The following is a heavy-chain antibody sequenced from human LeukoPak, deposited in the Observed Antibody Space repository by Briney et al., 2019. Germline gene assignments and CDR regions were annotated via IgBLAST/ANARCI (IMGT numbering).Heavy chain of an antibody. D-gene: IGHD2-21*02. CDR2: IYYSGST. J-gene: IGHJ4*02. V-gene: IGHV4-31*03. CDR3: ARDRVVTAVRNHFHY. CDR1: GDSISSGGYS. Sequence: SETLSLTCTVSGDSISSGGYSWSWIRQHPGKGLEWIGYIYYSGSTYYNPSLKSRVTISVDTSKNQFSLKLSSVTAADTAVYYCARDRVVTAVRNHFHYWGQGTLVTVSS.